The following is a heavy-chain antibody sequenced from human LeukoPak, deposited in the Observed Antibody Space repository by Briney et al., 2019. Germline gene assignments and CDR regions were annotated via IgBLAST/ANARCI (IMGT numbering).Heavy chain of an antibody. Sequence: GGSLRLSCRASGFTFGGYAMGWVRQAPGKGLEWLSFIRGTAYGGTTEYAASVKGRFTASRDNTKNIAYLQMDSLQIEDTAVYYCTREGSGWYRAHFDYWGQGTLVTVSS. V-gene: IGHV3-49*04. CDR2: IRGTAYGGTT. D-gene: IGHD6-19*01. CDR1: GFTFGGYA. CDR3: TREGSGWYRAHFDY. J-gene: IGHJ4*02.